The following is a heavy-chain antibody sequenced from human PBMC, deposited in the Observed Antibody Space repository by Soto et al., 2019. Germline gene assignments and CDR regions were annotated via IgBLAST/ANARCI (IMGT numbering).Heavy chain of an antibody. J-gene: IGHJ6*02. CDR1: GFAFSTYA. V-gene: IGHV3-23*01. Sequence: PGGSLRLSCAASGFAFSTYAMTWVRQAPGKGLAWVSVISGSGGSSYYAASVKGRFTISRDNSKNTLYLQMNGLRAEDTALYYCAKVTKRAAAGRYEYYKYGMDVWGQGTTVTVSS. D-gene: IGHD6-13*01. CDR3: AKVTKRAAAGRYEYYKYGMDV. CDR2: ISGSGGSS.